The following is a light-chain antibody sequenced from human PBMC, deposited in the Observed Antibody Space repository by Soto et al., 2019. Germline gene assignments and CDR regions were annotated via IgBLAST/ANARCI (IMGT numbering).Light chain of an antibody. CDR3: SSYTGSITYV. CDR2: DVT. J-gene: IGLJ1*01. CDR1: SSDVGAYNY. Sequence: QSALTQPASVSGSPGQSITLSCTGTSSDVGAYNYVSWYQQHPGKAPKLMIYDVTNRPSGVSNRFSASKSGNTASLTISGLQAEDEADYYCSSYTGSITYVFGTGTKLTVL. V-gene: IGLV2-14*01.